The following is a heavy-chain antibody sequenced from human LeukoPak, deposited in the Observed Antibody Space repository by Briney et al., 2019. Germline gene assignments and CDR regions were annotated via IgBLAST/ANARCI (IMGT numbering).Heavy chain of an antibody. J-gene: IGHJ3*02. CDR2: INQDGSEK. D-gene: IGHD7-27*01. CDR3: ARTGDLHAFDI. V-gene: IGHV3-7*03. CDR1: GFTFSNYW. Sequence: GGSLRLSCAASGFTFSNYWMTWVRQAPGKGLEWVANINQDGSEKYYVDSVKGRFTISRDNAKTSLYLQMSSLRAEDTAVYYCARTGDLHAFDIWGQGTMVTVSS.